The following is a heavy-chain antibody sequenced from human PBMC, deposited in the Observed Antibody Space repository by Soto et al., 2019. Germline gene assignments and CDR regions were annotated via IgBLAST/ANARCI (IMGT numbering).Heavy chain of an antibody. D-gene: IGHD1-26*01. CDR2: ISTSSRII. V-gene: IGHV3-48*02. J-gene: IGHJ4*02. Sequence: EVQLVESGGGLVQPGGSLGLSCVASGFTFSSYSMNWVRQAPGKGLEWVSYISTSSRIIHYADSMKGRFTISRDNAKNSLYLQMNSLRDEDTAVYYCARDFAWAFDYWGQGTLLTVSP. CDR3: ARDFAWAFDY. CDR1: GFTFSSYS.